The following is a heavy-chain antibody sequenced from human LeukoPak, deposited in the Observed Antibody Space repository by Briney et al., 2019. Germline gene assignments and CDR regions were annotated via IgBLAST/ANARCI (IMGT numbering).Heavy chain of an antibody. CDR1: GFTFSSYA. J-gene: IGHJ4*02. CDR2: ISGSGGCT. Sequence: GGSLRLSCAASGFTFSSYAMSWVRQAPGKGLEWVSAISGSGGCTYYADSVKGRFTISRDNSKNTLYLQMSSLRAEDTAVYYCAKARLAYCGGDCSVPDYWGQGTLVTVSS. D-gene: IGHD2-21*02. V-gene: IGHV3-23*01. CDR3: AKARLAYCGGDCSVPDY.